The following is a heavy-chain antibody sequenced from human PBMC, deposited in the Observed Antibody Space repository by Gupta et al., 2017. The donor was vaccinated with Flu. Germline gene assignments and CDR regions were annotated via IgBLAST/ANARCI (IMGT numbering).Heavy chain of an antibody. CDR1: GGSISSSSYY. CDR2: IYYSGST. CDR3: ARLQLRFVEWTQNGNWFDP. V-gene: IGHV4-39*01. Sequence: QLQLQESGPGLVKPSETLSLTCTVSGGSISSSSYYLGWIRQPPGKGLEWIGSIYYSGSTYYNPSLKSRVTISVDTSKNQFSLKLSSVTAADTAVYYCARLQLRFVEWTQNGNWFDPWGQGTLVTVSS. D-gene: IGHD3-3*01. J-gene: IGHJ5*02.